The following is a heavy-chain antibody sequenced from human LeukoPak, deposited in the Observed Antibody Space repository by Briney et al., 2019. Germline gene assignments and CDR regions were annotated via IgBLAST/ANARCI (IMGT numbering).Heavy chain of an antibody. D-gene: IGHD1-26*01. V-gene: IGHV1-2*02. Sequence: EASVKVSCKASGYTFTGYYMHWVRQAPGQGLEWMGWINPNSGGTYYARKFQGRVTMTRDTSISTAYIQLSSLRSDDTAVYYCARGRRILVGDTNAGDYFDYWGQGTLVTVSS. CDR2: INPNSGGT. J-gene: IGHJ4*02. CDR1: GYTFTGYY. CDR3: ARGRRILVGDTNAGDYFDY.